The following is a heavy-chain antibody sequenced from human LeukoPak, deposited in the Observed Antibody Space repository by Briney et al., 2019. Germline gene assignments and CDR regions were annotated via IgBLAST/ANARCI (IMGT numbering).Heavy chain of an antibody. J-gene: IGHJ4*02. Sequence: ASVKVSCKASGGTFSSYAISWVRQAPGQGLEWMGGIIPIFGTANYAQKFQGRVTITADESTSTAYMGLSRLRSDDTAVYYCARDRGIAVAGNALDYWGQGTLVTVSS. CDR1: GGTFSSYA. D-gene: IGHD6-19*01. CDR3: ARDRGIAVAGNALDY. V-gene: IGHV1-69*13. CDR2: IIPIFGTA.